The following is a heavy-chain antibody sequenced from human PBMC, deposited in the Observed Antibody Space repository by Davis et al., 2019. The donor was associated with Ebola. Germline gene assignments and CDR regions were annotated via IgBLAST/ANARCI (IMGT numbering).Heavy chain of an antibody. Sequence: GGSLRLSCAASGFTFSSYGMHWVRQAPGKGLEWVAVISYDGSNKYYADSVKGRFTISRDNSKNTLYLQMNSLRAEDTAVYYCAKSVYDPPDVWGQVTTVTVSS. CDR2: ISYDGSNK. J-gene: IGHJ6*02. V-gene: IGHV3-30*18. CDR1: GFTFSSYG. CDR3: AKSVYDPPDV. D-gene: IGHD5/OR15-5a*01.